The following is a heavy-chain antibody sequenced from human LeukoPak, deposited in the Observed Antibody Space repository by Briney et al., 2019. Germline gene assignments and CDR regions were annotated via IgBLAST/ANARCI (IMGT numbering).Heavy chain of an antibody. Sequence: PSETLSLTCTVSGGSISSYYWSWIRQPPGKGLEGMGYIYYSGSTNYNPSLKSRVTISVDTSKNQFSLKLSSVTAADTAVYYCARVDPGSGYYYFYYMDVWGKGTTVTVSS. J-gene: IGHJ6*03. D-gene: IGHD6-25*01. V-gene: IGHV4-59*01. CDR2: IYYSGST. CDR1: GGSISSYY. CDR3: ARVDPGSGYYYFYYMDV.